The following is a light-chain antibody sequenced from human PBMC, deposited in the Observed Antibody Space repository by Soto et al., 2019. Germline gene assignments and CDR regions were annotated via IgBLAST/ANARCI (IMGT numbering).Light chain of an antibody. CDR1: SSDVGGYNY. J-gene: IGLJ3*02. Sequence: QSALTQPASVSGSPGQSVTISCTGTSSDVGGYNYVSWYQQHPGKAPKLMIYEVSNRPSGVSNRFSGSKSGNTASLTISGLQEEEEDYYYCSSYTSSSARVFGGGTKLTVL. CDR2: EVS. CDR3: SSYTSSSARV. V-gene: IGLV2-14*01.